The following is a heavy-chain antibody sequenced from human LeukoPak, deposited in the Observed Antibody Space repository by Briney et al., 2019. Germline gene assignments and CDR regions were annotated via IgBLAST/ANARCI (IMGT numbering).Heavy chain of an antibody. CDR2: ISGSGTI. J-gene: IGHJ4*02. D-gene: IGHD2-15*01. V-gene: IGHV4-4*07. CDR1: GGSIHSY. Sequence: PSETLSLTCTVSGGSIHSYWSWIRQPAGKGLEWIGRISGSGTITYNPALQSRLTISIDTSKNQFSLKLMSVTAADTAVYYCARLWSTDCSGGSCPHQPNYWGQGTLVTVSS. CDR3: ARLWSTDCSGGSCPHQPNY.